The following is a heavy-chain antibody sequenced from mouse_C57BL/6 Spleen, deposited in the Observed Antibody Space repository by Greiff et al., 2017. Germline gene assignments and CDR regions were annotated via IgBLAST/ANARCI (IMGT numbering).Heavy chain of an antibody. V-gene: IGHV1-85*01. J-gene: IGHJ4*01. CDR3: AREDRWLLLYYAMDY. CDR2: IYPRDGST. D-gene: IGHD2-3*01. Sequence: QVQLKESGPELVKPGASVKLSCKASGYTFTSYDINWVKQRPGQGLEWIGWIYPRDGSTKYNEKFKGKATLTVDTSSSTAYMELHSLTAEDSAVYFCAREDRWLLLYYAMDYWGQGTSVTVSS. CDR1: GYTFTSYD.